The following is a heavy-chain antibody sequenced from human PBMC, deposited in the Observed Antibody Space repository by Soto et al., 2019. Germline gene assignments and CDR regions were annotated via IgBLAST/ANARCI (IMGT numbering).Heavy chain of an antibody. D-gene: IGHD3-3*01. CDR2: IDYSGNT. CDR1: GVSITSGDYY. Sequence: VQLQESGPGLAENLSLTCTVSGVSITSGDYYWNWIRQPPEKGLEWIGNIDYSGNTYYNPSLKSRLTISLDTSKNQFSLKLSSVTAADTAVYYCASFGVASMNWFDPWGQGTLVTVSS. V-gene: IGHV4-30-4*01. J-gene: IGHJ5*02. CDR3: ASFGVASMNWFDP.